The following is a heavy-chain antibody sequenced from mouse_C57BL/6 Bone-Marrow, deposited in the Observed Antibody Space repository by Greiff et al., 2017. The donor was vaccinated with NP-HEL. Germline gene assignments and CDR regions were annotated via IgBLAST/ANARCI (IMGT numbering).Heavy chain of an antibody. CDR3: ARQGLRLRFYYAMDY. J-gene: IGHJ4*01. D-gene: IGHD3-2*02. CDR1: GYTFTDYN. Sequence: VQLQQSGPELVKPGASVKIPCKASGYTFTDYNMDWVKQSHGKSLEWIGDINPNNGGTIYNQKFKGKATLTVDKSSSTAYIELRRLTSEDTAVYYCARQGLRLRFYYAMDYWGQGTSVTVSS. V-gene: IGHV1-18*01. CDR2: INPNNGGT.